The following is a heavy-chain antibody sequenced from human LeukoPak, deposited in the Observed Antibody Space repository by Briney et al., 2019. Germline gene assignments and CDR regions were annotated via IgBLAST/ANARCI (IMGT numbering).Heavy chain of an antibody. Sequence: KPGGSLRLSCAASGFTFSSYRMSWVRQAPGKGLEWVSSISTSSSSKYYADSVKGRFTVSRDNAKNSLDLQMNSLRAEDTAVYYCARWDDLFLIDFWGQGTLVTVSS. J-gene: IGHJ4*02. CDR2: ISTSSSSK. D-gene: IGHD3-9*01. CDR3: ARWDDLFLIDF. V-gene: IGHV3-21*01. CDR1: GFTFSSYR.